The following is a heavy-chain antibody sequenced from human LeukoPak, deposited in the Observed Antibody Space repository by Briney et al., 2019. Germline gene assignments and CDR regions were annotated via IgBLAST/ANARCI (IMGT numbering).Heavy chain of an antibody. CDR1: GFTFSSYS. Sequence: GGSLRLSCAASGFTFSSYSMNWVRQAPGEGLEWVSYISSSSSTIYYADSVKGRFTISRDNSKSTLYLQMNSLRDDDSAAYFCARVYLERLTAGYFDHWGQGTQVTVSP. CDR2: ISSSSSTI. V-gene: IGHV3-48*02. J-gene: IGHJ4*02. CDR3: ARVYLERLTAGYFDH. D-gene: IGHD2-8*01.